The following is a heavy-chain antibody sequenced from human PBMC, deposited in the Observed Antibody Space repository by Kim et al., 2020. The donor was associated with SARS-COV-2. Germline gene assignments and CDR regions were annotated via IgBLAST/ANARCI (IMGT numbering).Heavy chain of an antibody. J-gene: IGHJ4*02. CDR3: ARAEYYFDISGYSFDN. D-gene: IGHD3-22*01. CDR2: VYHTWSA. CDR1: GDSLNSRDYY. V-gene: IGHV4-39*07. Sequence: SETLSLTCTVSGDSLNSRDYYWAWIRQAPGKGLEWIGSVYHTWSAVYNPPLRSRLDLSVDTSKNQFSLILSSVTAADTAVYYCARAEYYFDISGYSFDNWGQGTLFTVSS.